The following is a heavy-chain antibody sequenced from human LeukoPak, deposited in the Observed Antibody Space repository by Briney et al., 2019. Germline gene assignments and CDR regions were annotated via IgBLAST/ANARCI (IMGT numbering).Heavy chain of an antibody. D-gene: IGHD3-16*02. CDR2: IKHSGST. V-gene: IGHV4-34*01. CDR1: GWSFSGYY. J-gene: IGHJ4*02. Sequence: SETLSLTCAVYGWSFSGYYWSWIRQPPGKGLEWIGEIKHSGSTNYNPSLKSRDTISVDTSKNQFSLKLSSVTAADTAVYYCARGRIPYGYVWGSYRYRAYYFDYWGQGTLVTVSS. CDR3: ARGRIPYGYVWGSYRYRAYYFDY.